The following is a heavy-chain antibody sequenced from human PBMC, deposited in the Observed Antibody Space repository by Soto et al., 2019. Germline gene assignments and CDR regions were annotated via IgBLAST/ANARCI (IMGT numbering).Heavy chain of an antibody. D-gene: IGHD6-13*01. V-gene: IGHV3-33*01. CDR2: IWYDGSNK. CDR3: ARDLGAAAGAVDY. CDR1: GFTFSSYG. Sequence: GGSLRLSCAASGFTFSSYGMHWVRQAPGKGLEWVAVIWYDGSNKYYADSVKGRFTISRDNSKNTLYLQMNSLRAEDTAVYYCARDLGAAAGAVDYWGQGTLVTVSS. J-gene: IGHJ4*02.